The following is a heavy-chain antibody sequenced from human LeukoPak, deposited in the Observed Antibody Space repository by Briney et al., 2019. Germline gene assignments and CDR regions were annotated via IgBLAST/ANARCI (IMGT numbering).Heavy chain of an antibody. J-gene: IGHJ4*02. CDR3: AKGDSGYYPPDY. V-gene: IGHV4-31*03. CDR2: IYYSGST. Sequence: SSETLSLTCTVSGGSISSGGYYWSWIRQHPGKGLEWIGYIYYSGSTYYNPSLKSRVTISVDTSKNQFSLKLSSVTAADTAVYYCAKGDSGYYPPDYWGQGTLVTVSS. D-gene: IGHD3-22*01. CDR1: GGSISSGGYY.